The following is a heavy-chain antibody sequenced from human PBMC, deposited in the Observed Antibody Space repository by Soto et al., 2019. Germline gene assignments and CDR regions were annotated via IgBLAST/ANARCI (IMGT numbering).Heavy chain of an antibody. V-gene: IGHV3-74*01. D-gene: IGHD1-1*01. CDR1: GFTFSNHW. CDR3: ARNWNGVDY. Sequence: EVQLVESGGGLVQPGESLRLSCEASGFTFSNHWMHWVPQAPGKGPVWVARIKTDGSTTNYADYVKGRFTVSRDNAKNTLFLQMNSLRVEDTAVYYCARNWNGVDYWGQGTLVTVSS. CDR2: IKTDGSTT. J-gene: IGHJ4*02.